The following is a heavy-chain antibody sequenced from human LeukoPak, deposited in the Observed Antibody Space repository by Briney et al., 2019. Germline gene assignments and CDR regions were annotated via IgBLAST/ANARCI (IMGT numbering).Heavy chain of an antibody. CDR3: ARLWDYGDFQNAFDI. V-gene: IGHV3-21*01. D-gene: IGHD4-17*01. J-gene: IGHJ3*02. CDR2: ISSSSSFI. Sequence: GRSLRLSCAASGFTFSSHTVTWVRRAPGRGLEWVSSISSSSSFIHYADSVRGRFTISRDNAKKSLYLQMNSLRAEDTAVYYCARLWDYGDFQNAFDIWGQGTTVTVSS. CDR1: GFTFSSHT.